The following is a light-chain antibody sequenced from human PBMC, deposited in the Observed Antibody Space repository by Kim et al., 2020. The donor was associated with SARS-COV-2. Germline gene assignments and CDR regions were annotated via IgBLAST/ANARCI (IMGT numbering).Light chain of an antibody. V-gene: IGLV1-51*01. Sequence: GQKATLSCSGSSSNIGNNYVSWYQQLPGTAPKLLIYDNNKRPSGIPDRFSGSKSGTSATLGITGLQTGDEADYYCGTWDSSLSAVVFGGGTQLTV. J-gene: IGLJ2*01. CDR1: SSNIGNNY. CDR3: GTWDSSLSAVV. CDR2: DNN.